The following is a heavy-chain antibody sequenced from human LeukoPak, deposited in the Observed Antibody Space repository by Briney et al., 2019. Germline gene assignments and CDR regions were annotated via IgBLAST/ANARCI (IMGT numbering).Heavy chain of an antibody. D-gene: IGHD6-13*01. CDR2: IIPIFGTA. V-gene: IGHV1-69*13. CDR1: GGTFSSYA. CDR3: ARGGSSSWYEGYFDY. Sequence: SVTVSCKASGGTFSSYAISWVRQAPGQGLEWMGGIIPIFGTANYAQKFQGRVTITADESTSTAYMELSSLRSEDTAVYYCARGGSSSWYEGYFDYWGQGTLVTVSS. J-gene: IGHJ4*02.